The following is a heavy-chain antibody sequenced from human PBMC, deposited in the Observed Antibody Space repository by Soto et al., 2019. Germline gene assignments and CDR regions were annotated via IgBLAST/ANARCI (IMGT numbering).Heavy chain of an antibody. V-gene: IGHV1-46*01. D-gene: IGHD4-17*01. J-gene: IGHJ4*02. CDR1: GYTFINYY. Sequence: QVQLVQSGAEVEKPGASVRVSCRASGYTFINYYMHWMRQAPGQGLEWMGIINTTGGSTTYAQKFQGRLTVTRDTSTNTVYMELSSLRSDDTAVYYCARADAYGDYDFWGQGTLVTVSS. CDR3: ARADAYGDYDF. CDR2: INTTGGST.